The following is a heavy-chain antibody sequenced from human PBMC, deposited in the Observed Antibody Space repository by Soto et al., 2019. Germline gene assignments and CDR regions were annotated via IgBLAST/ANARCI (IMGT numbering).Heavy chain of an antibody. D-gene: IGHD3-22*01. J-gene: IGHJ6*02. Sequence: PSETLSLTCTVSGGSISGYYWSWIRQPPGKGLEWIGEINHSGSTNYNPSLKSRVTISVDTSKNQFSLKLSSVTAADTAVYYCARGFRRYYDSSGYLGYYGMDVWGQGTTVTVS. CDR1: GGSISGYY. CDR2: INHSGST. CDR3: ARGFRRYYDSSGYLGYYGMDV. V-gene: IGHV4-34*01.